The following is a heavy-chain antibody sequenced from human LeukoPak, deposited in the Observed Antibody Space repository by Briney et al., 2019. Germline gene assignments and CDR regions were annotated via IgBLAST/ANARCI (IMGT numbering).Heavy chain of an antibody. CDR2: IWYDGSNK. CDR1: GFTFSSYG. D-gene: IGHD4/OR15-4a*01. Sequence: GGSLRLSCAASGFTFSSYGMHWVRQAPGKGLEWVAVIWYDGSNKYYADSVKGRFTISRDNSKNTLYLQMNSLRAEDTAVYYCARDFNPDSMVLCDWGQGTLVTVSS. CDR3: ARDFNPDSMVLCD. J-gene: IGHJ4*02. V-gene: IGHV3-33*01.